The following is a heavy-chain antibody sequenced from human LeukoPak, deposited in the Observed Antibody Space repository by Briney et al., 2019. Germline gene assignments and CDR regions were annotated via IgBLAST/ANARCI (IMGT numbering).Heavy chain of an antibody. D-gene: IGHD2-2*01. CDR3: AREAYRDIVVVPAPPGGAFDI. CDR1: GGTFSSYD. J-gene: IGHJ3*02. Sequence: GASVKVSCKASGGTFSSYDINWVRQATGQGLEWMGWMNPNSGNTGYAQKFQGRVTMTRNTSISTAYMELSSLRSEDTAVYYCAREAYRDIVVVPAPPGGAFDIWGQGTMVTVSS. CDR2: MNPNSGNT. V-gene: IGHV1-8*02.